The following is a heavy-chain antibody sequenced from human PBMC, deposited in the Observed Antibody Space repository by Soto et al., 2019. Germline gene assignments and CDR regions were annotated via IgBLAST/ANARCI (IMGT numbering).Heavy chain of an antibody. CDR2: ISSSSSYI. J-gene: IGHJ6*02. D-gene: IGHD2-15*01. V-gene: IGHV3-21*01. CDR1: GFTFSSYS. CDR3: ASIREVVTNNNYYYYGMDV. Sequence: EVQLVESGGGLVKPGGSLRLSCAASGFTFSSYSMNWVRQAPGKGLEWVSSISSSSSYIYYADSVKGRFTISRDNAKNSLYLQMISRRAEDTAVYCCASIREVVTNNNYYYYGMDVWGQGTTVTVSS.